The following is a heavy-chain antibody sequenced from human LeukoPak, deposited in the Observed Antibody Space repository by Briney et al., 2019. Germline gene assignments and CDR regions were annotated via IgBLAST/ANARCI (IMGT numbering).Heavy chain of an antibody. CDR1: RFTFNSNV. V-gene: IGHV3-30-3*01. D-gene: IGHD3-22*01. J-gene: IGHJ3*01. CDR3: ARALTWVAGKDSTGYYYPYAFDL. CDR2: ISYDGSDK. Sequence: GGSLRLSCAASRFTFNSNVMHWVRQAPGKGLEWVAVISYDGSDKYYADSVKGRFTISRDNSKNTLYLLMNSLRAEDTAVYYCARALTWVAGKDSTGYYYPYAFDLWGQGTMVTVSS.